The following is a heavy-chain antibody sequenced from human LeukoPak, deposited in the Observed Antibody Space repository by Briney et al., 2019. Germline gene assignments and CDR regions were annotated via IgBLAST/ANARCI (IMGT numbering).Heavy chain of an antibody. V-gene: IGHV3-23*01. CDR2: IGGSGGIT. CDR1: GYTFSSYA. Sequence: GGSLRLSCAVSGYTFSSYALSWVRQAPGKGLEWVSIIGGSGGITFYAASVVQGRFTISRDSSKNTMYMQMKSLRAEDTAVYYCARGGSQPITMHVFDYWGQGTLVTVSS. D-gene: IGHD3-10*01. CDR3: ARGGSQPITMHVFDY. J-gene: IGHJ4*02.